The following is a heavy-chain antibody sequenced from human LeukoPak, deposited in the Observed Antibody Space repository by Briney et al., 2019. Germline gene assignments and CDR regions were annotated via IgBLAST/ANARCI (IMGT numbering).Heavy chain of an antibody. V-gene: IGHV4-4*07. Sequence: KSSETLSLTCTVSGGSISSYYWSWIRQPAGKGLEWIGRIYTSGSTNYNPSLKSRVTMSVDTSKNQFSLKLSSVTAADTAVYYCARVLAVAGTMSFDYWGQGTLVTVSS. D-gene: IGHD6-19*01. J-gene: IGHJ4*02. CDR3: ARVLAVAGTMSFDY. CDR1: GGSISSYY. CDR2: IYTSGST.